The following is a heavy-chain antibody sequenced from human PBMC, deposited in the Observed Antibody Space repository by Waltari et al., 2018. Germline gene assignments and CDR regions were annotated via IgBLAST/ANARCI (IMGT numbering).Heavy chain of an antibody. CDR3: ARDPGAMVRGGGPWFDP. V-gene: IGHV3-21*01. CDR2: ISSSSSYI. Sequence: EVQLVESGGGLVKPGGSLRLSCAASGFTFSSHSMNWVRQAPGKGLEWVSSISSSSSYIYYADSVKGRFTISRDNAKNSLYLQMNSLRAEDTAVYYCARDPGAMVRGGGPWFDPWGQGTLVTVSS. J-gene: IGHJ5*02. CDR1: GFTFSSHS. D-gene: IGHD3-10*01.